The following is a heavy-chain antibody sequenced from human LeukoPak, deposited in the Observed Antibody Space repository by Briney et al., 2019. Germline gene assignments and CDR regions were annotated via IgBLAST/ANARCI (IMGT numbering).Heavy chain of an antibody. CDR3: ARHLTGGYTFDV. CDR2: IKQDGTEK. CDR1: GFTFSTYW. V-gene: IGHV3-7*04. J-gene: IGHJ3*01. D-gene: IGHD3-10*01. Sequence: GGSLRLSCAASGFTFSTYWMSWVRQTPGKGREWMANIKQDGTEKYYVDSVKGRFTISRDNAKNSLYLQMNSLRAEDTAVYYCARHLTGGYTFDVWGQGTLVSVSS.